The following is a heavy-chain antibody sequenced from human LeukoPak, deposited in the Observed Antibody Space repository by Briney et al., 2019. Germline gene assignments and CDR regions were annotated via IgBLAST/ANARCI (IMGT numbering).Heavy chain of an antibody. J-gene: IGHJ4*02. V-gene: IGHV4-34*01. CDR3: ARGLSGSSSEFDY. Sequence: SETLSLTCAVSGGSISSGGYSWSWIRQPPGKGLEWIGEINHSGSTNYNPSLKSRVTISVDTSKNQFSLKLSSVTAADTAVYYCARGLSGSSSEFDYWGQGTLVTVSS. D-gene: IGHD6-6*01. CDR1: GGSISSGGYS. CDR2: INHSGST.